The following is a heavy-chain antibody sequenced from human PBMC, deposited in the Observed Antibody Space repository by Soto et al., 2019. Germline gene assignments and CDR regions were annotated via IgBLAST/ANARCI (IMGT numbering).Heavy chain of an antibody. CDR1: GVTFSSYA. CDR3: AKGRGYDDYWSGPYGMAV. Sequence: EVQLLESGGGLVQPGGSLRLSCAASGVTFSSYAMSWVRQAPGKGLEWVSAISGSGGSTYYADSVKGRFTISGDNSKYTLYLQIHSLRAEDRAVDYCAKGRGYDDYWSGPYGMAVWGHGSTVAVSS. CDR2: ISGSGGST. V-gene: IGHV3-23*01. D-gene: IGHD3-3*01. J-gene: IGHJ6*02.